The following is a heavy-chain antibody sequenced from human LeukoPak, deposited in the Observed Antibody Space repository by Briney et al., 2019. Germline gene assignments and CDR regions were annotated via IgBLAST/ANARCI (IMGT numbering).Heavy chain of an antibody. D-gene: IGHD6-13*01. CDR2: ISADGTI. Sequence: GGSLRLSCAASGFTFDDCAMHWVRQAPGKGLEWVSLISADGTIYYADSVRGRFTISRDNNKNSLYLQMNSLRTEDTALYYCAKDLGYSSSPDFWGQGTLVTVSS. CDR3: AKDLGYSSSPDF. V-gene: IGHV3-43*02. J-gene: IGHJ4*02. CDR1: GFTFDDCA.